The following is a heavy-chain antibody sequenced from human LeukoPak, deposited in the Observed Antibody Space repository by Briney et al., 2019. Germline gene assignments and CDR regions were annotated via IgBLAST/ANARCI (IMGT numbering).Heavy chain of an antibody. J-gene: IGHJ6*03. V-gene: IGHV3-48*04. CDR2: ISSSSGTI. D-gene: IGHD2-15*01. Sequence: GGSLRLSCAASGFTFSSYSMTWVRQAPGKGLEWVSYISSSSGTIYYADSVKGRFTISRDNAKNSLYLQMNSLRVEDTAVYYCARGTGYSHYYYYYYMDVWGKGTTVTVSS. CDR3: ARGTGYSHYYYYYYMDV. CDR1: GFTFSSYS.